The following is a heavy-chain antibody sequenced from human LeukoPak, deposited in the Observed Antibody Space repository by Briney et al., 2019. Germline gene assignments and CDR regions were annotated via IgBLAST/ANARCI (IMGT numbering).Heavy chain of an antibody. Sequence: GGSLRLSCAASGFTFSSHGMQWVRQAPGKGLEWVALIWYDGGNKYFADSVKGRFTISRDNSQNTLYLQMNSLRAEDTAVYYCAREYYYDISGYFLDYWGQGTLVTVSS. J-gene: IGHJ4*02. V-gene: IGHV3-33*08. D-gene: IGHD3-22*01. CDR3: AREYYYDISGYFLDY. CDR2: IWYDGGNK. CDR1: GFTFSSHG.